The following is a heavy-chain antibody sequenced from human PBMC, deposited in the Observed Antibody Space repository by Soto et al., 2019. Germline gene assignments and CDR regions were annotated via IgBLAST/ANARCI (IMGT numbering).Heavy chain of an antibody. Sequence: QITLRESGPALVKPTQTLTLTCTFSGFSLNSRGVGVGWVRQPPGKALEWLAIVYWDDDKGYRPSLRSRLSIRKDTPKNQVVLTLKNTDPVDTATYYCVDRGPVDDTGMGFDFWGQGSLVTVSS. V-gene: IGHV2-5*02. CDR3: VDRGPVDDTGMGFDF. CDR1: GFSLNSRGVG. D-gene: IGHD1-1*01. J-gene: IGHJ4*02. CDR2: VYWDDDK.